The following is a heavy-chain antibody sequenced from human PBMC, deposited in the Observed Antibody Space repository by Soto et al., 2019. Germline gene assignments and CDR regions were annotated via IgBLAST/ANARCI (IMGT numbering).Heavy chain of an antibody. CDR2: FDPEDGET. CDR3: ATSIAAAGTRFGVSWFDP. Sequence: QVQLVQSGAEVKKPGASVKVSCKVSGYTLTELSMHWVRQAPGKGLEWMGGFDPEDGETIYAQKFQGRVTMTEDTSTDTAYMELSSLRSEDTAVYYCATSIAAAGTRFGVSWFDPWGQGTLVTVSS. D-gene: IGHD6-13*01. V-gene: IGHV1-24*01. CDR1: GYTLTELS. J-gene: IGHJ5*02.